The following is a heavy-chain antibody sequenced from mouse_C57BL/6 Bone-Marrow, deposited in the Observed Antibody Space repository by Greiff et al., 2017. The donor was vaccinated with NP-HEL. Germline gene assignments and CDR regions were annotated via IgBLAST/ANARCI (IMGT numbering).Heavy chain of an antibody. CDR3: ASSYYYGSSPWYFDV. CDR1: GFTFTDYY. CDR2: IRNKANGYTT. D-gene: IGHD1-1*01. J-gene: IGHJ1*03. Sequence: EVMLVESGGGLVQPGGSLSLSCAASGFTFTDYYMSWVRQPPGKALEWLGFIRNKANGYTTEYSASVKGRFTISRDNSQSILYLQMNALRAEDSATYYCASSYYYGSSPWYFDVWGTGTTVTVSS. V-gene: IGHV7-3*01.